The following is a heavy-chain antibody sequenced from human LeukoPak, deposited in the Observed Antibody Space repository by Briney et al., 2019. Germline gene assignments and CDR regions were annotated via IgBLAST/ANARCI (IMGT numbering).Heavy chain of an antibody. CDR3: AREWGGDYAFDI. CDR1: GYTFTGYY. Sequence: GASLKVSCKPSGYTFTGYYMHWVRQAPGQGLEWMGWINPNSGDTNYAQKFQGRVTMTTDTSTSTAYMELRSLRSDDTAVYYCAREWGGDYAFDIWGQGTMVTVSS. CDR2: INPNSGDT. J-gene: IGHJ3*02. V-gene: IGHV1-2*02. D-gene: IGHD2-21*02.